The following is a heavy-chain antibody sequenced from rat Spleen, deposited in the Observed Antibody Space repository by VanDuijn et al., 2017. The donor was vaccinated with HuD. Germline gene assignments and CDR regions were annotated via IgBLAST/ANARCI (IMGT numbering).Heavy chain of an antibody. D-gene: IGHD1-2*01. CDR2: INIGGGDT. Sequence: EVQLVESGGGLVQPGRSLKLSCAASGFTFSDYAMAWVRQTLTKGLEWVAFINIGGGDTFYRDSVKGRFTISRDNAKNTQYLQMDSLRSEDTATYYCARLGITLGAGHWFAYWGQGTLVTVSS. J-gene: IGHJ3*01. CDR1: GFTFSDYA. CDR3: ARLGITLGAGHWFAY. V-gene: IGHV5S14*01.